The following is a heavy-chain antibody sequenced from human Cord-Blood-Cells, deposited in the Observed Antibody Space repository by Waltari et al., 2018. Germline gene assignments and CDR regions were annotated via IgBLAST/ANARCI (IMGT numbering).Heavy chain of an antibody. J-gene: IGHJ3*02. CDR3: ARVAGHSGSYGAFDI. CDR2: IKQDGSEK. D-gene: IGHD1-26*01. V-gene: IGHV3-7*01. CDR1: GFTFSSYW. Sequence: EVQLVESGGGLVQPGGSLRLSCAASGFTFSSYWMSWVRKAPGKGLEWVANIKQDGSEKYYVDSVKGRFTISRDNAKNSLYLQMNSLRAEDTAVYYCARVAGHSGSYGAFDIWGQGTMVTVSS.